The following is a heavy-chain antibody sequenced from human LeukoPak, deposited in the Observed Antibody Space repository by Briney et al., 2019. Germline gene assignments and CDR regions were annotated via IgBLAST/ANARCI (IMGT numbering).Heavy chain of an antibody. CDR2: ITNSGGST. V-gene: IGHV3-23*01. J-gene: IGHJ4*02. CDR1: GLIFSKYA. D-gene: IGHD6-13*01. Sequence: QSGGSLRLSCAAFGLIFSKYAMSWVRQAPGKGLEWVSGITNSGGSTYYTDSVKGRFTIFRDNSMNTLYLQMNSLRAEDTAVYYCAKYTSSWYEDYWGQGTLVTVSS. CDR3: AKYTSSWYEDY.